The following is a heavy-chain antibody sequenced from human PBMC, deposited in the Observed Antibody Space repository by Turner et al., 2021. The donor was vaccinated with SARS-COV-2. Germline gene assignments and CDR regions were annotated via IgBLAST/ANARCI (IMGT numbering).Heavy chain of an antibody. D-gene: IGHD3-22*01. CDR3: ARLKYYYDSSGTDDAFDI. V-gene: IGHV4-59*08. CDR1: GGSISSKS. CDR2: FYKIGSI. Sequence: QVQLQESGPGLVRPLETLSLTCTVSGGSISSKSWSWIRQSPGRGLEWIGYFYKIGSIDYNPTLRSRVTISVDTSKNQLSLNLISMTAADTAVYYCARLKYYYDSSGTDDAFDIWGQGTMVTVSS. J-gene: IGHJ3*02.